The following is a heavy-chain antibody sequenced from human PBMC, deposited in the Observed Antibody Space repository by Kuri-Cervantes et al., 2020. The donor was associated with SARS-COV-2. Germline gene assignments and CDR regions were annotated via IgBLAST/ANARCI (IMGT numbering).Heavy chain of an antibody. D-gene: IGHD2-2*01. CDR3: ARANIVVVPAALGAISYYYYYMDV. CDR2: IYHSGTT. CDR1: GGSISSSSNY. Sequence: SETLSLTCTVSGGSISSSSNYWGWNRHPPGKGLEWIGGIYHSGTTNYNPSLKSRVTISVDTSKSQFSLTLGYVTAADTAVYYCARANIVVVPAALGAISYYYYYMDVWGKGTTVTVSS. V-gene: IGHV4-39*07. J-gene: IGHJ6*03.